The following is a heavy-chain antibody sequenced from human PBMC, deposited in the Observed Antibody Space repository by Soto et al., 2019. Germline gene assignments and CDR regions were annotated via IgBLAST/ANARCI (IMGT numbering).Heavy chain of an antibody. CDR3: AREMGYGDSGLDV. J-gene: IGHJ6*02. V-gene: IGHV3-33*01. D-gene: IGHD4-17*01. CDR1: GFIFSSYG. CDR2: LWNDGSNE. Sequence: QVQLVESGGGVVQPGRSLRLSCAASGFIFSSYGMHWVRQAPGKGLEWVATLWNDGSNEFYAESFKGRFTISRENPRNTLYLQMNSLRSEDTAVYYCAREMGYGDSGLDVWGQGTTVTVSS.